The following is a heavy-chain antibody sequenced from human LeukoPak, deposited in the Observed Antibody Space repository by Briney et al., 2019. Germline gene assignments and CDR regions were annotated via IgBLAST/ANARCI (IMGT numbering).Heavy chain of an antibody. Sequence: SETLSLTCTVSGGSINSYYWSWIRQPPGKGLEWIGYMYYSGSTNYNPSLKSRVTISIDTSKNEFSLKLSSVTAADTAVYYCARGGSLWFGEKGFGPWGQGTLVTVSS. CDR2: MYYSGST. CDR3: ARGGSLWFGEKGFGP. CDR1: GGSINSYY. V-gene: IGHV4-59*01. D-gene: IGHD3-10*01. J-gene: IGHJ5*02.